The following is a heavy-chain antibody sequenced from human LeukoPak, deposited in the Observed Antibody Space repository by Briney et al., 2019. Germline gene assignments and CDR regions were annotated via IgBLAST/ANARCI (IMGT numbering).Heavy chain of an antibody. CDR1: GFTFSSYA. Sequence: GGSLRLSCAASGFTFSSYAMTWVRQAPGKGLEWVSTISGSAYYADSVKGRFTISRDNSKNTLYLQMNSLRVEDSAVYYCAKDYSGSYTNLDYWGQGTLVTVST. V-gene: IGHV3-23*01. CDR2: ISGSA. J-gene: IGHJ4*02. CDR3: AKDYSGSYTNLDY. D-gene: IGHD1-26*01.